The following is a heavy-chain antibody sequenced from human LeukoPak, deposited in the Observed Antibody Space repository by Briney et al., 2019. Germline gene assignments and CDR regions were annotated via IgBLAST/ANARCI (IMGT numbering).Heavy chain of an antibody. CDR3: AKDDILTGYSLDY. Sequence: PGGSLRLSCAASGFTFRGYGMHWVRQAPGKGLEWVAFIRNDGSNKYYAGSMKGRFTISRDNSKNTLYLQINSLRTEDTAIYYCAKDDILTGYSLDYWGQGTLVTVSS. D-gene: IGHD3-9*01. V-gene: IGHV3-30*02. CDR1: GFTFRGYG. J-gene: IGHJ4*02. CDR2: IRNDGSNK.